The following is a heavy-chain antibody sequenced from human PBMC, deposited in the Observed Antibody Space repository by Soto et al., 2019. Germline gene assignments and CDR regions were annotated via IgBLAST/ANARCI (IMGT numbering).Heavy chain of an antibody. CDR2: ISAYNGNT. V-gene: IGHV1-18*01. D-gene: IGHD3-9*01. CDR1: GYTFTSYG. CDR3: ARDQFDWNLHNWFDP. Sequence: ASVKVSCKASGYTFTSYGISWVRQAPGQGLEWMGWISAYNGNTNYAQKLQGRVTMTTDTSTSTAYMELRSLRSDDTAVYYCARDQFDWNLHNWFDPWGQGTLVTVSS. J-gene: IGHJ5*02.